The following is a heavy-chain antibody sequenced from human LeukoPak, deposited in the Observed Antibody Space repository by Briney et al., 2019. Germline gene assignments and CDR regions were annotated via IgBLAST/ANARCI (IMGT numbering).Heavy chain of an antibody. CDR1: GFTFSSYE. J-gene: IGHJ4*02. Sequence: PGGSLRLSCAAFGFTFSSYEMNWVRQAPGKGLEWVSYISSSGSTIYYADSVKGRFTISRDNAKNSLYLQMNSLRAEDTAVYYCARVHWDYGDYVDYWGQGTLVTVSS. V-gene: IGHV3-48*03. CDR2: ISSSGSTI. D-gene: IGHD4-17*01. CDR3: ARVHWDYGDYVDY.